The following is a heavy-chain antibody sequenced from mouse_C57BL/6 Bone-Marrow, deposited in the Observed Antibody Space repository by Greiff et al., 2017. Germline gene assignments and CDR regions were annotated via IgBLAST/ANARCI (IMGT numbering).Heavy chain of an antibody. V-gene: IGHV1-81*01. Sequence: VQLQQSGAELARPGASVKLSCKASGYTFTSYGISWVKQRTGQGLEWIGEIYPRSGNSYYNEKFKGKATLTADKSSSTAYMELRSLTSEDSAVYFCARTLWLRHGYFDVWGTGTTVTVSS. J-gene: IGHJ1*03. CDR1: GYTFTSYG. CDR3: ARTLWLRHGYFDV. D-gene: IGHD2-2*01. CDR2: IYPRSGNS.